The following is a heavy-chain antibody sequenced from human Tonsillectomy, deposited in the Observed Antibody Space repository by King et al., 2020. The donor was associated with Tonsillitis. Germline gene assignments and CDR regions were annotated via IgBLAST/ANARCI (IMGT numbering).Heavy chain of an antibody. CDR2: IDYSGST. CDR3: ARIHNSVTNAFDI. CDR1: GGSISSYY. Sequence: VQLQESGPGLVKPSETLSLTCTVSGGSISSYYWSWIRQPPGKELEWIGYIDYSGSTNYNPSLKSRVTISLDTSKNQFSLKLSSVTAADTSVYYCARIHNSVTNAFDIWGQGTMVTVSS. V-gene: IGHV4-59*01. D-gene: IGHD4-17*01. J-gene: IGHJ3*02.